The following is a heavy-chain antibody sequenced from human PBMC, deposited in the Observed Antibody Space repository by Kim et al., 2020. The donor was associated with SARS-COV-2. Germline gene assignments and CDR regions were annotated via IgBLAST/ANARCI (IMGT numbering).Heavy chain of an antibody. CDR3: AKGRDGYNFPGRESD. Sequence: GGSLRLSCAASGFTFDDYTMHWVRQAPGKGLEWVSLISWDGGSTYYADSVKGRFTISRDNSKNSLYLQMNSLRTEDTALYYCAKGRDGYNFPGRESDWGQGTLVTVSS. V-gene: IGHV3-43*01. D-gene: IGHD5-12*01. CDR2: ISWDGGST. J-gene: IGHJ4*02. CDR1: GFTFDDYT.